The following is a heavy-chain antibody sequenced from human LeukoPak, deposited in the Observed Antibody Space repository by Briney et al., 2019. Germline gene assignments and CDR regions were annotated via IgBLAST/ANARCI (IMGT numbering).Heavy chain of an antibody. CDR2: ISAYNGNT. D-gene: IGHD3-9*01. CDR1: GYTFTSYG. CDR3: ARAPYYDILTGFGVFDY. V-gene: IGHV1-18*01. Sequence: ASVKVSCKASGYTFTSYGISRVRQAPGQGLEWMGWISAYNGNTNYAQKLQGRVTMTTDTSTSTAYMEPRSLRSDDTAVYYCARAPYYDILTGFGVFDYWGQGTLVTVSS. J-gene: IGHJ4*02.